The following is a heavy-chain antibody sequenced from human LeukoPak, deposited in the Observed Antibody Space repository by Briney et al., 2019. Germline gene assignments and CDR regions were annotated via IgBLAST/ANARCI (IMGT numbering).Heavy chain of an antibody. Sequence: GASVKVSCKASGYTFTSYYMHWVRQAPGQGLEWMGIINPSGGSTNYAQKFQGRVTMTRDTSISTAYMELSRLRSDDTAVYYCARDWRSSSWTLAENLQHWGQGTLVTVSS. V-gene: IGHV1-46*01. CDR3: ARDWRSSSWTLAENLQH. D-gene: IGHD6-13*01. J-gene: IGHJ1*01. CDR1: GYTFTSYY. CDR2: INPSGGST.